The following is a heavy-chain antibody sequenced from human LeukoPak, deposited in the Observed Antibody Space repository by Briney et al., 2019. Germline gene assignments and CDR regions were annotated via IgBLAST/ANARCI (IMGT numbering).Heavy chain of an antibody. CDR3: ARMENYYPPFDI. V-gene: IGHV4-59*08. CDR1: GGSISSYY. J-gene: IGHJ3*02. D-gene: IGHD3-22*01. CDR2: IYYSGST. Sequence: PSETLSLTCTVSGGSISSYYWSWIRQPPGKGLEWIGYIYYSGSTNYNPSLKSRVTISVDTSKNQFSVRLSSVTAADTAVYYCARMENYYPPFDIWGQGTMVTVSS.